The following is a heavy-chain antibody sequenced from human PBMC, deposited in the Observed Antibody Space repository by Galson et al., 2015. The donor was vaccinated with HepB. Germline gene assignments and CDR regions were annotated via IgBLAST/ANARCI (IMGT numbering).Heavy chain of an antibody. CDR3: ARGITMIEEAPDAFDI. CDR2: ISWNSGSI. J-gene: IGHJ3*02. Sequence: SLRLSCAASGFTFDDYAMHWVRHAPGKGLEWVSGISWNSGSIGYADSVKGRFTISRDNAKNSLYLQMNSLRAEDTALYYCARGITMIEEAPDAFDIWGQGTMVTVSS. D-gene: IGHD3-22*01. CDR1: GFTFDDYA. V-gene: IGHV3-9*01.